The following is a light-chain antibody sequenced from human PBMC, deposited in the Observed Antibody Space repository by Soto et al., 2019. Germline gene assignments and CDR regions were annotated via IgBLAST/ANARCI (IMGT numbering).Light chain of an antibody. Sequence: QSALTQPASVSGSPGQSITISCTETTVKVVGYNNVSWYQHHPGKAPKLMIYDVSNRPSGVSNRFSGSKSGNTASLTISGLQAEDEADYYCSSYTSSSTLVFGGGTKLTVL. V-gene: IGLV2-14*03. CDR2: DVS. J-gene: IGLJ3*02. CDR1: TVKVVGYNN. CDR3: SSYTSSSTLV.